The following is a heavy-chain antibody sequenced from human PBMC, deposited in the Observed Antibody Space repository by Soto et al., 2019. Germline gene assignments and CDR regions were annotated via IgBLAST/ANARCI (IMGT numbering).Heavy chain of an antibody. CDR3: AKDPYCTSTSCYMDV. D-gene: IGHD2-2*01. CDR1: GFRFSNYA. Sequence: TGGSLRLSCAASGFRFSNYAMSWVRQAPGKGLEWVSGISGSGGSTYYADSVKGRFTISRDNSKNTLYLQMNSLRAEDTAVYYCAKDPYCTSTSCYMDVWGQGTTVTVSS. CDR2: ISGSGGST. J-gene: IGHJ6*02. V-gene: IGHV3-23*01.